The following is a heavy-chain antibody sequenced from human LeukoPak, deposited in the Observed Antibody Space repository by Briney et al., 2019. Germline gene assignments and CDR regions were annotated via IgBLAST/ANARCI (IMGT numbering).Heavy chain of an antibody. CDR3: ARSRVYCGGDCYRTFDY. V-gene: IGHV1-2*02. CDR2: INPNSGGT. Sequence: ASVKVSCKASGYTFTGYYMHWVRQAPGQGLEWMGWINPNSGGTNYAQKFQGRVTITADESTSTAYMELSSLRSEDTAVYYCARSRVYCGGDCYRTFDYWGQGTLVTVSS. CDR1: GYTFTGYY. D-gene: IGHD2-21*01. J-gene: IGHJ4*02.